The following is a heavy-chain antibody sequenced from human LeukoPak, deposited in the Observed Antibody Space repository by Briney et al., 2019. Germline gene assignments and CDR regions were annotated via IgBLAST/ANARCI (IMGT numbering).Heavy chain of an antibody. Sequence: PGRSLRLSCAASGFTFSSYGMHWVRQAPGKGLEWVSFIYSGGDTHYSDSVKGRCTISRDNSKNTLYLQMNSLRPEDTAIYYCSRRAGEYSHPYDYWGQGTLVTVSS. V-gene: IGHV3-NL1*01. CDR2: IYSGGDT. CDR1: GFTFSSYG. D-gene: IGHD2-15*01. J-gene: IGHJ4*02. CDR3: SRRAGEYSHPYDY.